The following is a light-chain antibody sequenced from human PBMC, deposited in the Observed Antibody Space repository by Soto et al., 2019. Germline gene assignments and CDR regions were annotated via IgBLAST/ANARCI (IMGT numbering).Light chain of an antibody. Sequence: DFQMTKSPSSLSASVGDRVTITCRASQTISTYLNWYQQNPGKAPKLLIYAASSLQSGVPSRFSGSGSGTDFTLTISSLQPEDFATYYCQQSSGIPYTFGQGTKLEIK. CDR3: QQSSGIPYT. CDR1: QTISTY. V-gene: IGKV1-39*01. J-gene: IGKJ2*01. CDR2: AAS.